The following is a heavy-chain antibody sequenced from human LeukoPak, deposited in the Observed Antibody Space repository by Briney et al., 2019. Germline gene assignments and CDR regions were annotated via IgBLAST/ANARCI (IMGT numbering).Heavy chain of an antibody. J-gene: IGHJ3*01. CDR2: INPDSGGT. CDR1: GYTFTSYG. D-gene: IGHD2/OR15-2a*01. Sequence: ASVKVSCKASGYTFTSYGISWVRQAPGQGLEWMGWINPDSGGTNNAQKFQGRVTMTRDTSISTAYMELSRLRSDDTAVYYCARTFYDTLDSDAFDFWGQGTMVIVSS. CDR3: ARTFYDTLDSDAFDF. V-gene: IGHV1-2*02.